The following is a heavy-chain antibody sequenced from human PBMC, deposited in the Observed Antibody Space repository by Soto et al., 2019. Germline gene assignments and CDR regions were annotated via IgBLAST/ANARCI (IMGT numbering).Heavy chain of an antibody. CDR2: IYHSGST. CDR3: AREAGGILNWFDP. CDR1: GGSISSGGYY. Sequence: QVQLQESGPGLVKPSQTLSLTCTVSGGSISSGGYYWSWIRQHPGKGLEWIGYIYHSGSTYYNPSLKSRVTISVDTSKNQFSLKVSSVTAADTAVYYCAREAGGILNWFDPWGQGTLVTVSS. J-gene: IGHJ5*02. D-gene: IGHD3-16*01. V-gene: IGHV4-31*03.